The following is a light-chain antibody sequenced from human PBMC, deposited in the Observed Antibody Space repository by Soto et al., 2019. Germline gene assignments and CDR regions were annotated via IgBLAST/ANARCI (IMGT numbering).Light chain of an antibody. CDR1: QSVRSSY. V-gene: IGKV3-20*01. J-gene: IGKJ1*01. Sequence: EIVLTQSPGTLSLSPGERATLSCGASQSVRSSYLAWYQQKPGQAPRLLIYGASSRATGIPDRFSGSGSGTDFTLTISRLEPEDFGVYYCQQYGSSPRTFGQGTKVEIK. CDR3: QQYGSSPRT. CDR2: GAS.